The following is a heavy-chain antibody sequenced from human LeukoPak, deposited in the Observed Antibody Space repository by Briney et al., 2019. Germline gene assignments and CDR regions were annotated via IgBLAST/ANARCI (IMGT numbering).Heavy chain of an antibody. CDR2: IKQERSEK. J-gene: IGHJ4*02. CDR1: GFTFSSNW. CDR3: ARGPFTSISKYFDY. Sequence: HTGGSLRLSCSASGFTFSSNWIGSVRPAPGKEMELVDNIKQERSEKYYVDSVKSRFTIARDNAKNSLYLQMNSLRAEDTAVYYCARGPFTSISKYFDYWGQGTLVTVSS. D-gene: IGHD2-2*01. V-gene: IGHV3-7*01.